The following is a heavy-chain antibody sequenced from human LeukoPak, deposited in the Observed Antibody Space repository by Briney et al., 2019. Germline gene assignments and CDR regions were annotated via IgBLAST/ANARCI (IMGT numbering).Heavy chain of an antibody. CDR1: GYTFTGHY. J-gene: IGHJ3*02. V-gene: IGHV1-2*02. Sequence: GASVKVSCKASGYTFTGHYMHWVGQAPGQGPEWMGWINPNSGGTNYAQKFRGRVTMPRDTSISTAYMELSGLRSDDTAVYYCARCSTPHWIFDAFDIWGQGTMVAVSS. D-gene: IGHD1-1*01. CDR3: ARCSTPHWIFDAFDI. CDR2: INPNSGGT.